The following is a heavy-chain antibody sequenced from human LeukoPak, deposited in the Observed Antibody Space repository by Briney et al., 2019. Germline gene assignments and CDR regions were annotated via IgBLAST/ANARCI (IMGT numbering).Heavy chain of an antibody. CDR2: IYYSGST. CDR3: ATLGGVRGVIINWFDP. Sequence: SETLSLTCTVSGGSISSSSYYWGWIRQPPGKGLEWIGSIYYSGSTYYNPSLKSRVTISVDTSKNQFSLKLSSVTAADTAVYYCATLGGVRGVIINWFDPWGQGTLVTVSS. J-gene: IGHJ5*02. D-gene: IGHD3-10*01. CDR1: GGSISSSSYY. V-gene: IGHV4-39*07.